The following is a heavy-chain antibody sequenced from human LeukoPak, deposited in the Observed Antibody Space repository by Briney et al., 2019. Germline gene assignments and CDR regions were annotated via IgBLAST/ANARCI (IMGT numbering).Heavy chain of an antibody. Sequence: GGSLRLSCAASGFTFSSYAMSWVRQAPGKGLEWVSAISGSGGSTYYADSVKGRFTISRDNSKNTVYLQMNSLRAEDTAVYYCAKDRPYYYDSSGYYSEYFQHWGQGTLVTVSS. J-gene: IGHJ1*01. CDR2: ISGSGGST. V-gene: IGHV3-23*01. CDR1: GFTFSSYA. CDR3: AKDRPYYYDSSGYYSEYFQH. D-gene: IGHD3-22*01.